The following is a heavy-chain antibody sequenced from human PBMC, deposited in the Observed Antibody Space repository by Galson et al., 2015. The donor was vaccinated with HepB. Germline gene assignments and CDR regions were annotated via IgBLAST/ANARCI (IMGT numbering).Heavy chain of an antibody. CDR2: IDWEDDK. Sequence: PALVKPTQTLTLTCTFSGFSLTTTGMCVTWVRQSPGRALEWLALIDWEDDKYYPTSITTRLTTSKDTSKNQVVLTMTNMDPVDTATYFCARTPRTRTHFYYGMDVWGQGTTVTVSS. D-gene: IGHD1-1*01. CDR3: ARTPRTRTHFYYGMDV. V-gene: IGHV2-70*20. CDR1: GFSLTTTGMC. J-gene: IGHJ6*02.